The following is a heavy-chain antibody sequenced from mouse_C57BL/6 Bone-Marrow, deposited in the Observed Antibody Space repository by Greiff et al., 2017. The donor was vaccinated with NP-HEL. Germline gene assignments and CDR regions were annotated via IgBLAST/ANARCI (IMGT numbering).Heavy chain of an antibody. CDR2: IRNKANNHAT. J-gene: IGHJ4*01. CDR3: TRRSYDYYAMDY. D-gene: IGHD2-12*01. Sequence: EVQVVESGGGLVQPGGSMKLSCAASGFTFSDAWMDWVRQSPEKGLEWVAEIRNKANNHATYYAESVKGRFTISRDDSKSSVYLQMNSLRAEDTGIYYCTRRSYDYYAMDYWGQGTSVTVSS. V-gene: IGHV6-6*01. CDR1: GFTFSDAW.